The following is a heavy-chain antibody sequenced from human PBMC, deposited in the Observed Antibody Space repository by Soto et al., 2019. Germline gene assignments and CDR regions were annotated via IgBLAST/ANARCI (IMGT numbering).Heavy chain of an antibody. CDR3: VRSDWFDP. CDR1: GFAFGHYW. Sequence: GGSLRLSCTASGFAFGHYWMHWVRQAPGKGLMWVSRINGDGSATTYADSVKGRFTISRDNAKNTLYLQMNSLRAEDTAVYYCVRSDWFDPWGQGTLVTVSS. J-gene: IGHJ5*02. V-gene: IGHV3-74*01. CDR2: INGDGSAT.